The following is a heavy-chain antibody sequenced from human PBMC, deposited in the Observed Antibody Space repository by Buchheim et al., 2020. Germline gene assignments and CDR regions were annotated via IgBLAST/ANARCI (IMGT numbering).Heavy chain of an antibody. V-gene: IGHV1-69*01. D-gene: IGHD3-16*01. CDR3: ARDRYYDNNGLYYESVY. J-gene: IGHJ4*02. CDR2: IIPVFGTA. CDR1: GGTFSNYG. Sequence: QLQLVQSGAEVKKPGSSVKVSCKASGGTFSNYGVSWVRQAPGQGLEWVGGIIPVFGTANYAQKFQGRVTITADESTSTAYMELSSLRSEDTAVYYCARDRYYDNNGLYYESVYWGQGTL.